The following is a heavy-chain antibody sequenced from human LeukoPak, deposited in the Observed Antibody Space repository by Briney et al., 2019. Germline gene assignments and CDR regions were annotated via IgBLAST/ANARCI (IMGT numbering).Heavy chain of an antibody. D-gene: IGHD5-18*01. CDR2: ISGSGSTT. Sequence: ASVKVSCKASGYTLTSYGISWVRQAPGKGLEWVSAISGSGSTTYYADPVKGRFTISRDNSKNTLYLQMNSLRAEDTAVYYCAKGYSYGYGYWGQGTLVTVSS. CDR1: GYTLTSYG. V-gene: IGHV3-23*01. CDR3: AKGYSYGYGY. J-gene: IGHJ4*02.